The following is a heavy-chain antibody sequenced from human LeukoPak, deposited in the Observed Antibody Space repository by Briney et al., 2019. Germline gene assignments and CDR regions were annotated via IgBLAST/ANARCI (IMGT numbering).Heavy chain of an antibody. D-gene: IGHD6-13*01. CDR1: GFTFSDYW. J-gene: IGHJ4*01. CDR3: ARDGTAAGLYFDL. CDR2: INQNGGEK. Sequence: GGSLRLSCVVSGFTFSDYWMNWVRQAPGKGLEWVASINQNGGEKSYVDSVKGRFTISRDNPKNSLYLQMNGLRAEDTAVYYCARDGTAAGLYFDLWGQGTLVTVSS. V-gene: IGHV3-7*01.